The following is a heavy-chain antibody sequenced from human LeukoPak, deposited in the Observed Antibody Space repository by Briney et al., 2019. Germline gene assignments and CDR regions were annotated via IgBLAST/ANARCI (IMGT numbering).Heavy chain of an antibody. CDR1: GFTLSSYG. Sequence: PRRSLRLSCAASGFTLSSYGMRWVRQAPGKWLEWVAVIWYVGSNKYYADSVKGRFTSSSDNSKNTLYLQINSLRAEDTAVYYCARGPRYYNSSGYYAMDVWGKGTTVTVSS. CDR3: ARGPRYYNSSGYYAMDV. D-gene: IGHD3-22*01. CDR2: IWYVGSNK. J-gene: IGHJ6*03. V-gene: IGHV3-33*01.